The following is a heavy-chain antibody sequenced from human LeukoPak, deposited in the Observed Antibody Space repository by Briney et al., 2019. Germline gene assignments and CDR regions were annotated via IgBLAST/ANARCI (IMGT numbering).Heavy chain of an antibody. D-gene: IGHD5-12*01. CDR3: ARDIEGGPDY. J-gene: IGHJ4*02. CDR2: MNPNSGNT. CDR1: SYTFTSYD. Sequence: GASVKVSCKASSYTFTSYDINWVRQATGQGLEWMGWMNPNSGNTGYAQKFQGGVTMTTDTSTSTAYMELRSLRSDDTAVYYCARDIEGGPDYWGQGTLVTVSS. V-gene: IGHV1-8*01.